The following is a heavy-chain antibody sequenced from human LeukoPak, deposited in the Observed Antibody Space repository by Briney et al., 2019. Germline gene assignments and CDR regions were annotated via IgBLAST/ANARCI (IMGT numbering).Heavy chain of an antibody. J-gene: IGHJ6*02. Sequence: GGSLRLSCAASGFTFSSYAMHWVRQAPGKGLEWVAVISYDGSNKYYADSVKGRFTISRDNSKNTLYLQMNSLRAEDTAVYYCARDQWLDRYYYYGMDVWGQGTTVTVSS. D-gene: IGHD6-19*01. CDR1: GFTFSSYA. CDR2: ISYDGSNK. V-gene: IGHV3-30-3*01. CDR3: ARDQWLDRYYYYGMDV.